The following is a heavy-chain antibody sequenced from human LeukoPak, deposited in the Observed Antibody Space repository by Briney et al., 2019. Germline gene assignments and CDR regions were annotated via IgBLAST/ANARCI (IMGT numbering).Heavy chain of an antibody. CDR2: ISGGGSPI. Sequence: GGSLRLSCAASGFTFSSFEMNWVRQAPGGGLEWISCISGGGSPIYYADSVKGRFTISRDNAKNSLYLEMNSLRAEDTAVYYCATSDDTAAGPYWGQGALVMVSS. D-gene: IGHD6-13*01. J-gene: IGHJ4*02. CDR3: ATSDDTAAGPY. V-gene: IGHV3-48*03. CDR1: GFTFSSFE.